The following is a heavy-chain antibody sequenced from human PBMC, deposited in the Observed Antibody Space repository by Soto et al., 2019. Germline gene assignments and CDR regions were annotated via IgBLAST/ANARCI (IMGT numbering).Heavy chain of an antibody. Sequence: GGSLGLSCAASGFTFSSYSMNWVRQAPGKGLEWVSSISSSSYIYYADSVKGRFTISRDNAKNSLYLQMNSLRAEDTAVYYCARGTFQLWPLGGQGTLVTVSS. J-gene: IGHJ1*01. D-gene: IGHD5-18*01. CDR1: GFTFSSYS. V-gene: IGHV3-21*01. CDR3: ARGTFQLWPL. CDR2: ISSSSYI.